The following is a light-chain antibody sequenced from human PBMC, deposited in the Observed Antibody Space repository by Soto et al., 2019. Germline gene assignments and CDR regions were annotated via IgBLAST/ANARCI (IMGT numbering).Light chain of an antibody. J-gene: IGLJ1*01. Sequence: QSALTQPPSASGSPGQSVTITCTGASSDVGGYNYVSWYQQHPGKAPKVKIYEVIKRPPGVPDRFSGSKSGNTASLTVSGLQAEDEADYYCSSYAGSDNFVFGTGTKVTVL. CDR2: EVI. CDR3: SSYAGSDNFV. CDR1: SSDVGGYNY. V-gene: IGLV2-8*01.